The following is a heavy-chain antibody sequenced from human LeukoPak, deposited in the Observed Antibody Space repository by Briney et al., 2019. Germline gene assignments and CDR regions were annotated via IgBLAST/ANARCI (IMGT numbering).Heavy chain of an antibody. V-gene: IGHV5-51*01. J-gene: IGHJ6*03. D-gene: IGHD5-18*01. CDR1: GYRFTSYW. CDR2: IYPGDSDT. Sequence: GESLKISCKGSGYRFTSYWIGWVRPLPGKGLEWMGIIYPGDSDTRYSPSFQGQVTISADKSISTAYLQWSSLKASDTAMYYCARIGGYSYGGYYYYMDVWGKGTTVTVSS. CDR3: ARIGGYSYGGYYYYMDV.